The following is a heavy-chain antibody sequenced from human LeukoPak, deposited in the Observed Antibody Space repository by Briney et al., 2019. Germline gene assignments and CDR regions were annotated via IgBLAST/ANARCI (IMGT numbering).Heavy chain of an antibody. V-gene: IGHV1-46*01. CDR2: INPGGGST. Sequence: ASVRVSCTASGYTFTSYYMHWVRQAPGQGLEWMGIINPGGGSTSYAQKFQGRVTMTRDTSTSTVYMELSSLRSEDTAVYYCARDTVVTPTPGGMDVWGQGTTVTVSS. D-gene: IGHD4-23*01. CDR3: ARDTVVTPTPGGMDV. CDR1: GYTFTSYY. J-gene: IGHJ6*02.